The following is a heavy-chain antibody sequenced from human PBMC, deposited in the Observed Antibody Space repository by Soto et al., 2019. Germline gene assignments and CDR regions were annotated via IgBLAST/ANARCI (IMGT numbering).Heavy chain of an antibody. D-gene: IGHD2-21*02. CDR1: WYSLTSYL. V-gene: IGHV5-10-1*01. Sequence: PVEALNLSWKGSWYSLTSYLIGLVRQMPGKGLEWMGRIDPSDSYTNYSPSSQGHVTISADKSISTAYLQWSSLKAADNAMYYCASRPRVVVTEAFDDWGQGTLVTVSS. J-gene: IGHJ4*02. CDR2: IDPSDSYT. CDR3: ASRPRVVVTEAFDD.